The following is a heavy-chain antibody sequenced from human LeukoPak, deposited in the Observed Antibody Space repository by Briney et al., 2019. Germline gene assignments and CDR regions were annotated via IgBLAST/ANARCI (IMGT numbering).Heavy chain of an antibody. D-gene: IGHD1-26*01. J-gene: IGHJ4*02. CDR3: AKQWGIVGVPGGYFDY. CDR1: GFTFSSYA. V-gene: IGHV3-23*01. Sequence: PGGSLRLSCAASGFTFSSYAMSCVRKAPGKGLGWVSAIIGSGGSTYYADSVKGRFTISRDNSKNTLYLQMNSLRAEDTAVYYCAKQWGIVGVPGGYFDYWGQGTLVTVSS. CDR2: IIGSGGST.